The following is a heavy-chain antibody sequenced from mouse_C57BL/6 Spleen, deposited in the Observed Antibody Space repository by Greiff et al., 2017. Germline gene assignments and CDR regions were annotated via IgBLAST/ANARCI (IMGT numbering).Heavy chain of an antibody. CDR2: INPCGGYT. D-gene: IGHD2-4*01. CDR1: GYTFTSYW. J-gene: IGHJ1*03. V-gene: IGHV1-7*01. CDR3: ARSTMITTWYFDG. Sequence: QVQLQQPGAELAKPGASVKLSCKASGYTFTSYWMHWVKQRPGQGLEWIGYINPCGGYTKYNQKFKDKATLTADKSSSTAYMQLSSLTYEDSAVYYCARSTMITTWYFDGWGTGTTVTVSS.